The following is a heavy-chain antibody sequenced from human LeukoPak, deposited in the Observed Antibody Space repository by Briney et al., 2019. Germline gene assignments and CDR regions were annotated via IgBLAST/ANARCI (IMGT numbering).Heavy chain of an antibody. J-gene: IGHJ6*03. Sequence: SGGSLRLSCAASGFTFSSYAMHWVRQAPGKGLEYVSAISSNGGSTYYANSVKGRFTISRDNSKNTLYLQMGSLRAEDMAVYYCARVRRIAVARTLYYYYYMDVWGKGTTVTVSS. CDR2: ISSNGGST. CDR1: GFTFSSYA. V-gene: IGHV3-64*01. CDR3: ARVRRIAVARTLYYYYYMDV. D-gene: IGHD6-19*01.